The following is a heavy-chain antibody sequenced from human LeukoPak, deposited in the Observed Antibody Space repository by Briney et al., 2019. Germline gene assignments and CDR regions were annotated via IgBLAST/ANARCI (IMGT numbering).Heavy chain of an antibody. D-gene: IGHD3-3*01. V-gene: IGHV1-8*03. Sequence: ASVKVSCKASGYTFTSYDINWVRQATGQGLEGMGWMNPNSGNTVYAQKFQGGVTITRNTSISTAYMELSSLRSEDTAVYYCARVSRRITIFGVVISRWFDPWGQGTLVTVSS. CDR2: MNPNSGNT. CDR1: GYTFTSYD. CDR3: ARVSRRITIFGVVISRWFDP. J-gene: IGHJ5*02.